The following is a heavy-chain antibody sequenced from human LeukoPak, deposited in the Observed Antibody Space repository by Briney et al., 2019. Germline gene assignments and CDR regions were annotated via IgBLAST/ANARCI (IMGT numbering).Heavy chain of an antibody. V-gene: IGHV4-59*01. CDR2: IYYSGST. CDR3: AREDSSGYIRYWYFDL. D-gene: IGHD3-22*01. Sequence: PSETLSLTRTVSGGSISSYYWSWIRQPPGKGLEWIGYIYYSGSTNYNPSLKSRVTISVDTSKNQFSLKLSSVTAADTAVYYCAREDSSGYIRYWYFDLWGRGTLVTVSS. J-gene: IGHJ2*01. CDR1: GGSISSYY.